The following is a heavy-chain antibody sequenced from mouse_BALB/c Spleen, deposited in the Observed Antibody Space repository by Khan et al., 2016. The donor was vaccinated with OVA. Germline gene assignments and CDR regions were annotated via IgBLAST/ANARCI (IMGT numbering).Heavy chain of an antibody. CDR3: ATRYFYGSRVYFDY. Sequence: EVELVESGGDLVKPGGSLKLSCAASGFTFSSYGMSWVRQTPDKRLEWVATISSGGNYTYYPDRVKGRFTITRDNATNTLYLHISSLQSEDSAIYFGATRYFYGSRVYFDYWGQGTTLTVSA. CDR1: GFTFSSYG. V-gene: IGHV5-6*01. D-gene: IGHD1-1*01. J-gene: IGHJ2*01. CDR2: ISSGGNYT.